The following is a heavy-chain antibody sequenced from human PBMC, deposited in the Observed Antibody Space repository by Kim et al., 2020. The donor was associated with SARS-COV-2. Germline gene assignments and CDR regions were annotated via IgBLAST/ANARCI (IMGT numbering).Heavy chain of an antibody. V-gene: IGHV3-30*04. D-gene: IGHD3-10*01. Sequence: GGSLRLSCAASGFTVSSYAMHWVRQAPGKGLEWVAVISYDGSNKYYADSVTGRFTISRDNSKNTLYLQMNSLRAEDTAVYYCARGLPASMVRGVMYFDYWGQGTLVTVSS. CDR1: GFTVSSYA. CDR2: ISYDGSNK. J-gene: IGHJ4*01. CDR3: ARGLPASMVRGVMYFDY.